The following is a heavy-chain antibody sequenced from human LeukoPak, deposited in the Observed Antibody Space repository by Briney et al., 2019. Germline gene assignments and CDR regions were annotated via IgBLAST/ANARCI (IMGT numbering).Heavy chain of an antibody. V-gene: IGHV1-2*02. J-gene: IGHJ4*02. Sequence: ASVKVSCKASEYTFTGYYMHWVRQAPGQGLEWMGWINPNTGGTNYAQKFQGRVTMTRDTSISTAFMELSSLKSDDTALYYCARDLGEYCSSISCPIDYWGQGTLVTVSS. CDR2: INPNTGGT. CDR3: ARDLGEYCSSISCPIDY. D-gene: IGHD2-2*01. CDR1: EYTFTGYY.